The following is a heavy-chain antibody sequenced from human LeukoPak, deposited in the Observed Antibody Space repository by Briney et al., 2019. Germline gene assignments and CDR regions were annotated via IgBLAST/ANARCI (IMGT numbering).Heavy chain of an antibody. CDR2: IKQDGSEK. V-gene: IGHV3-7*01. CDR1: GFTFSSYW. J-gene: IGHJ4*02. Sequence: PGGSLRLSCAASGFTFSSYWMSWVRQAPGKGLEWVANIKQDGSEKYYVDSVKGRFTISRDNAKNSLYLQMNSLRAEDTAVYYCARPRYSSSSEAYFDYWGQGTLVTVSS. D-gene: IGHD6-6*01. CDR3: ARPRYSSSSEAYFDY.